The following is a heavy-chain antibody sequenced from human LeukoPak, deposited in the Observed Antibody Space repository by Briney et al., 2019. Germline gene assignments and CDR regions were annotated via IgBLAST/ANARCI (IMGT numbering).Heavy chain of an antibody. J-gene: IGHJ6*03. V-gene: IGHV3-7*01. D-gene: IGHD7-27*01. Sequence: GGPLRLSCAASGFIFSSYWMSWVRQAPGKGLEWVANIKQDGSEKYYVDSVKGRFTISRDNAKNSLYLQMNSLRAEDTAVYYCARGPTWGQDYYYYYMDVWGKGTTVTVSS. CDR3: ARGPTWGQDYYYYYMDV. CDR1: GFIFSSYW. CDR2: IKQDGSEK.